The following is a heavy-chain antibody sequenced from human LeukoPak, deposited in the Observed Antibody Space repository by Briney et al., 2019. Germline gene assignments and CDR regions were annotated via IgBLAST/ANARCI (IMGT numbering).Heavy chain of an antibody. J-gene: IGHJ4*02. CDR2: ISDSGGST. Sequence: GGSLRLSCAASGFTFSSYGMSWVRQAPGKGLEWVSVISDSGGSTYYADSVKGRFTISRDNSKNTLYLQMNSLRAEDTAVYYCAKDSGRYCGGDCYVDYWGQGTLVTVSS. V-gene: IGHV3-23*01. CDR1: GFTFSSYG. D-gene: IGHD2-21*02. CDR3: AKDSGRYCGGDCYVDY.